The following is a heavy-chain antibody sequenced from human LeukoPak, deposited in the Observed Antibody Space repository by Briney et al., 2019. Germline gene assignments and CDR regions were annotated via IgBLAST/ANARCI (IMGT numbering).Heavy chain of an antibody. CDR1: GFIFSHYG. CDR3: ARDAGNSGYGCDL. Sequence: PGGSLRLSCEASGFIFSHYGIHWVRQAPGKGLEWVSHIRSSSETFYADSVKGRFTISRDNARNSLYLQMNNLRGEDTAIYYCARDAGNSGYGCDLWGQGTLVTVSS. CDR2: IRSSSET. J-gene: IGHJ5*02. D-gene: IGHD5-12*01. V-gene: IGHV3-48*01.